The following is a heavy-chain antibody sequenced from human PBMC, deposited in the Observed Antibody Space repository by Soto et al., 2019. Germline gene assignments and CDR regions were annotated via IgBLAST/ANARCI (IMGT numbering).Heavy chain of an antibody. V-gene: IGHV3-7*01. CDR1: GFTFSSSW. Sequence: GGSLRLSCVVSGFTFSSSWMSWVRQAPGKGLEWVANIKSGGSDKYYAESVKGRFTISRDNAKNSLYLQMNSLRDEDTAVYYCARFWNLGSCWFIDYYGMDFWGQGTTVTVSS. CDR3: ARFWNLGSCWFIDYYGMDF. CDR2: IKSGGSDK. J-gene: IGHJ6*02. D-gene: IGHD6-19*01.